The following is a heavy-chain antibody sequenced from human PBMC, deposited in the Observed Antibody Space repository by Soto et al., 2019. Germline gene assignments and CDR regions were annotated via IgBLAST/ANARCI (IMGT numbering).Heavy chain of an antibody. J-gene: IGHJ6*02. CDR1: GGTFSSYA. CDR2: IIPIFGTA. Sequence: QVQLVQSGAEVKKPGSSVKVSCKASGGTFSSYAISWVRQAPGQGLEWMGGIIPIFGTANYAQKFQGRVTITADESTCTAYMELSSLRSEDTAVYYCARGGDDFWSGYYTDRYGMDVWGQGTTVTVSS. D-gene: IGHD3-3*01. CDR3: ARGGDDFWSGYYTDRYGMDV. V-gene: IGHV1-69*12.